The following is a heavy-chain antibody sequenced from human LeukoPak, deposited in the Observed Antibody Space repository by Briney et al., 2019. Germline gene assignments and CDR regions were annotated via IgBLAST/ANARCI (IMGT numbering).Heavy chain of an antibody. Sequence: GGSLRLSCAASGFTFSSYSMNWVRQAPGKGLERVSSISSRSSYIFYADSVKGRFTISRDNAKNSLYLQMNSLGAEDTAVYYCARDAQWLVPEGYYYYMDAWGKGTTVTVSS. CDR1: GFTFSSYS. D-gene: IGHD6-19*01. CDR3: ARDAQWLVPEGYYYYMDA. CDR2: ISSRSSYI. J-gene: IGHJ6*03. V-gene: IGHV3-21*01.